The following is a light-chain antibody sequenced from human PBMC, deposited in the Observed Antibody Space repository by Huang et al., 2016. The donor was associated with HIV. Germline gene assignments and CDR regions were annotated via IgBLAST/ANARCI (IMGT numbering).Light chain of an antibody. CDR2: DAS. V-gene: IGKV1-33*01. CDR3: QQYDNLSLT. CDR1: QDIGNH. J-gene: IGKJ4*01. Sequence: DIQMTQSPFSLSASVGDRVTITCQASQDIGNHLNWYQQKPGKAPKLLIYDASNLETGVPSRFSGSGSGTDVTFSISSLQPEDIATYYCQQYDNLSLTFGGGTTVEIK.